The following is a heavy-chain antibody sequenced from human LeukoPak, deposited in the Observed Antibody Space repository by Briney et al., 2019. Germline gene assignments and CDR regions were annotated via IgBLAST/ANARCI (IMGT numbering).Heavy chain of an antibody. Sequence: PGGSLRLSCAASGFTFSSYWMSWVRQAPGKGLEWVANIKQDGSEKYYVDSVKGRFTISRDNAKNSLYLQMNSLRAEDTAVYYRARVGYYDSSGYYFLHYYYYMDVWGKGTTVTVSS. V-gene: IGHV3-7*01. D-gene: IGHD3-22*01. CDR2: IKQDGSEK. CDR3: ARVGYYDSSGYYFLHYYYYMDV. CDR1: GFTFSSYW. J-gene: IGHJ6*03.